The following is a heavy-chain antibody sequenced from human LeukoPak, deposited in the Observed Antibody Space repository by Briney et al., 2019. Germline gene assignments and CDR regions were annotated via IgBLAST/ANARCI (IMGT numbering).Heavy chain of an antibody. V-gene: IGHV3-23*01. J-gene: IGHJ4*02. CDR2: ISGSGRST. CDR3: AKESYYYDSSGYSDY. D-gene: IGHD3-22*01. Sequence: GGSLRLSCAASGFTFNSYAMSWVRQPPGKGLEWVSAISGSGRSTYYADSVKGRFTISRDNSKNTLYLQMTSLRAEDTAVYYCAKESYYYDSSGYSDYWGQGTLVTVSS. CDR1: GFTFNSYA.